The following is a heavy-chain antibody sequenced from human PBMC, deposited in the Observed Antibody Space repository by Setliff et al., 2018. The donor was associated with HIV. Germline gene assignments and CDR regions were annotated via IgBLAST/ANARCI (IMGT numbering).Heavy chain of an antibody. CDR1: RGSLSSGGYY. Sequence: PSETLSLTCSVFRGSLSSGGYYWSWIRQHPGKGLEWIGYSYHSGSPSYNPSLKSRTTIPVDTSKNEFSLKLSSVTAADTAVYYCARMGAARPLYYYGMDVWGRGTTVTVSS. D-gene: IGHD6-6*01. V-gene: IGHV4-31*03. CDR3: ARMGAARPLYYYGMDV. J-gene: IGHJ6*02. CDR2: SYHSGSP.